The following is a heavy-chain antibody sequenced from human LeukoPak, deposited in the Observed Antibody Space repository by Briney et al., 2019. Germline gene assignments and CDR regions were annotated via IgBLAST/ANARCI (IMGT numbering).Heavy chain of an antibody. CDR1: GGSISSSSYY. D-gene: IGHD3-10*01. CDR2: IYYSGST. CDR3: ARLGVGAFDI. Sequence: SETLSLTCTVSGGSISSSSYYWGWIRQPPGKGLEWIGSIYYSGSTYYNPSLKSRVTISVDTSKNQFSLKLSSVTAADTAVYYCARLGVGAFDIWGQGTMVTVSS. J-gene: IGHJ3*02. V-gene: IGHV4-39*07.